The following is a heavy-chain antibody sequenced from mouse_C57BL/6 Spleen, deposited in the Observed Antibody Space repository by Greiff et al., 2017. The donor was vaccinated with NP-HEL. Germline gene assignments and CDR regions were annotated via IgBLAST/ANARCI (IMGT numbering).Heavy chain of an antibody. J-gene: IGHJ3*01. V-gene: IGHV1-19*01. D-gene: IGHD2-4*01. CDR2: INPYNGGT. CDR1: GYTFTDYY. Sequence: EVQLQQSGPVLVKPGASVKMSCKASGYTFTDYYMNWVKQSHGKSLEWIGVINPYNGGTSYNQKFKGKATLTVYKSSSTAFMELNSLTSEDSAVYYCASGGYDYDEEFAYWGQGTLVTVSA. CDR3: ASGGYDYDEEFAY.